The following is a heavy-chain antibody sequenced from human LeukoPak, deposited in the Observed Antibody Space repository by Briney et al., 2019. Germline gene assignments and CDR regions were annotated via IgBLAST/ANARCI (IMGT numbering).Heavy chain of an antibody. CDR1: GGSFSGYY. CDR2: INHSGST. CDR3: AGQPTRPYYYDSSGYLDY. J-gene: IGHJ4*02. D-gene: IGHD3-22*01. Sequence: SETLSLTCAVYGGSFSGYYWSWIRQPPGKGLEWIGEINHSGSTNYNPSLKSRVTISVDTSKDQFSLKLGSVTAADTAVYYCAGQPTRPYYYDSSGYLDYWGQGTLVTVSS. V-gene: IGHV4-34*01.